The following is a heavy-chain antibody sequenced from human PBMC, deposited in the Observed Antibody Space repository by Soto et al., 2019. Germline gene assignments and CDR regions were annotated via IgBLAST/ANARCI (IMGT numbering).Heavy chain of an antibody. J-gene: IGHJ4*02. CDR3: ARGSVSFDS. V-gene: IGHV1-3*01. D-gene: IGHD3-10*01. Sequence: QVHLVQSGAEVKKPGASVNVSCKASGYIFTNYAIHWVRQAPGQRLEWMGRINAGDGNRRYSQNFQDRVTITRDTSASTAYMQLSSLTSEDSTLYFCARGSVSFDSWGQGTLVTVSS. CDR1: GYIFTNYA. CDR2: INAGDGNR.